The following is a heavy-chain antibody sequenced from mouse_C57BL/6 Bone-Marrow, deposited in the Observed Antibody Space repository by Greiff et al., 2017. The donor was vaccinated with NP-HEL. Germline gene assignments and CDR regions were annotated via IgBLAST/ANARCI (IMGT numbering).Heavy chain of an antibody. D-gene: IGHD1-1*01. V-gene: IGHV14-4*01. CDR3: TTGAVHRPFDV. Sequence: VQLQQSGAELVRPGASVKLSCTASGFNIKDDYMHWVKQRPEQGLEWIGWIDPENGDTEYASKFQGKATITADTSSNTAYLQLSSLTSEDTAVYYCTTGAVHRPFDVWGTGTTVTVSS. J-gene: IGHJ1*03. CDR1: GFNIKDDY. CDR2: IDPENGDT.